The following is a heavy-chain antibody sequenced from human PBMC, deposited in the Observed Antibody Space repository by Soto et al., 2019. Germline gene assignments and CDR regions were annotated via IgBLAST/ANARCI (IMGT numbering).Heavy chain of an antibody. D-gene: IGHD3-16*01. CDR2: IKQDESEK. CDR3: VRDVGFDYVN. CDR1: GFAFSSYW. J-gene: IGHJ4*02. Sequence: PVGSLRLSCRVSGFAFSSYWMSWVRQAPGKGLEWVASIKQDESEKYYVDSVKGRFTISRDNVQDSLFLQMNSLSAEDTAVYFCVRDVGFDYVNWGQGTLVTVSS. V-gene: IGHV3-7*01.